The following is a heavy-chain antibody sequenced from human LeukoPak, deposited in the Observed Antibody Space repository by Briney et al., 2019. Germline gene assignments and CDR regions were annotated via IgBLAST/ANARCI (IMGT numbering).Heavy chain of an antibody. CDR1: GGSFSGYY. CDR3: ARGVAAAWRGLDWFDP. D-gene: IGHD6-13*01. Sequence: ASETLSLTCAVYGGSFSGYYWSWIRQPPRKGLEWIGEINHSGSTNYNPSLKSRVTISVDTSKNQFSLKLSSVTAADTAVYYCARGVAAAWRGLDWFDPWGQGTLVTVSS. V-gene: IGHV4-34*01. CDR2: INHSGST. J-gene: IGHJ5*02.